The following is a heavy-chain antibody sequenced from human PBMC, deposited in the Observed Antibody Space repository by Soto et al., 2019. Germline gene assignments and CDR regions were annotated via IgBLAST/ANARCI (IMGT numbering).Heavy chain of an antibody. J-gene: IGHJ6*02. CDR2: ISGSGGST. CDR3: AKVLDAAMVGGDYYYYGMDV. CDR1: GFTFSSYA. D-gene: IGHD5-18*01. Sequence: LRLSCAASGFTFSSYAMSWVRQAPGKGLEWVSAISGSGGSTYYADSVKGRFTISRDNSKNTLYLQMNSLRAEDTAVYYCAKVLDAAMVGGDYYYYGMDVWGQGTTVTVSS. V-gene: IGHV3-23*01.